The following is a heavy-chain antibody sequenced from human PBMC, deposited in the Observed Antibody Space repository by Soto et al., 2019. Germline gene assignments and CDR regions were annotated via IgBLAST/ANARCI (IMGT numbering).Heavy chain of an antibody. CDR3: ARGCSGGSCYPEYFQH. D-gene: IGHD2-15*01. J-gene: IGHJ1*01. CDR1: GGSISSYY. Sequence: PSETLSLTCTGSGGSISSYYWSWIRQPPGKGLEWIGYIYYSGSTNYNPSLKSRVTISVDTSKNQFSLKLSSVTAADTAVYYCARGCSGGSCYPEYFQHWGQGTLVTVSS. CDR2: IYYSGST. V-gene: IGHV4-59*01.